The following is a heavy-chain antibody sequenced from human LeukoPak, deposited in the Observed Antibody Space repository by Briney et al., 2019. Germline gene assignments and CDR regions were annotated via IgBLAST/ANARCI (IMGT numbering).Heavy chain of an antibody. J-gene: IGHJ6*03. CDR2: IYTSGST. D-gene: IGHD4-17*01. CDR3: ARGSNVATTVTTYYYYYMDV. CDR1: GGSFSGYY. V-gene: IGHV4-59*10. Sequence: SETLSLTCAVYGGSFSGYYWSWIRQPAGKGLEWIGRIYTSGSTNYNPSLKSRVTISVDTSKNQFSLKLSSVTAADTAVYYCARGSNVATTVTTYYYYYMDVWGKGTTVTISS.